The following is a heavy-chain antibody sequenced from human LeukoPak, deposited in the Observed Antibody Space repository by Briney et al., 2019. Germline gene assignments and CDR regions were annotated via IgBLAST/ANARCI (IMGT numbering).Heavy chain of an antibody. CDR2: IIPIFGTA. CDR3: ATQSYYDILTGYSY. D-gene: IGHD3-9*01. CDR1: GGTFSTYG. V-gene: IGHV1-69*13. J-gene: IGHJ4*02. Sequence: GASVKVSCKASGGTFSTYGISWVRQAPGQGLEWMGGIIPIFGTANYAQKFQGRVTITADESTSTAYMELSSLRSEDTAVYYCATQSYYDILTGYSYWGQGTLVTVSS.